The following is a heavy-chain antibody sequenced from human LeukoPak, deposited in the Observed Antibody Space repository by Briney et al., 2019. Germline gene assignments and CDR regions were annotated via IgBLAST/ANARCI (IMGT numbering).Heavy chain of an antibody. J-gene: IGHJ6*03. Sequence: PGGSLRLSCAASGFTVSSNYMSWVRQAPGKGLEWVSVIYSGGSTYYADSVKGRFTISRDNSKNTLYLQMNSLRAEDTAVYYCARDRWDYGRYCMDVWGKGTTVTVSS. CDR2: IYSGGST. V-gene: IGHV3-66*02. CDR3: ARDRWDYGRYCMDV. CDR1: GFTVSSNY. D-gene: IGHD4/OR15-4a*01.